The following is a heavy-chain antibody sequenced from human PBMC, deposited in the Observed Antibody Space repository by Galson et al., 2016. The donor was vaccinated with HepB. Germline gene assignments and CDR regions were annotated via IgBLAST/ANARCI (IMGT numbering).Heavy chain of an antibody. J-gene: IGHJ4*02. V-gene: IGHV1-69*06. CDR1: GDSFTNYA. D-gene: IGHD2-21*02. CDR3: ASGGYCGGDCYSSYFEW. Sequence: SVKVSCKVSGDSFTNYAISWLRQAPGQGPEWLGGTIPLVDTTHYAQKFQGRVTITADKSTSTAFMEMRSLKSEDTAFYFCASGGYCGGDCYSSYFEWWGQGPLVTVSS. CDR2: TIPLVDTT.